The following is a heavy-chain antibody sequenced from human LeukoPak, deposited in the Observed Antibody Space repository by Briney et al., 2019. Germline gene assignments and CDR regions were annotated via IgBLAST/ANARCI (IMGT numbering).Heavy chain of an antibody. V-gene: IGHV1-46*02. CDR1: GYTFNRFY. Sequence: GASVKVSCKASGYTFNRFYIHWVRQARGQGLEWMGIVNPGDGYTTYAQKFQGRVTMTRDMSTSTVYMELSSLTSDDTAMYFCARDISTFSGTFPGGDHWGQGTLVTVSS. D-gene: IGHD1-26*01. CDR2: VNPGDGYT. J-gene: IGHJ4*02. CDR3: ARDISTFSGTFPGGDH.